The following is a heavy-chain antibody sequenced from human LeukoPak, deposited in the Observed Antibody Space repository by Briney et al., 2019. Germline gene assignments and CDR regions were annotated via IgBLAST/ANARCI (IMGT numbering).Heavy chain of an antibody. CDR2: ISGNGGGT. V-gene: IGHV3-23*01. D-gene: IGHD6-13*01. CDR1: GFTFSSYA. Sequence: PGGSLRLSCAASGFTFSSYAMSWARQAPGKGLEWVSGISGNGGGTYYADSVKGRFTISRDNSKNTLYLQMNSLRAQATAVYYCSKSFGYSRSWFDFWGQGTLVTVSS. CDR3: SKSFGYSRSWFDF. J-gene: IGHJ4*02.